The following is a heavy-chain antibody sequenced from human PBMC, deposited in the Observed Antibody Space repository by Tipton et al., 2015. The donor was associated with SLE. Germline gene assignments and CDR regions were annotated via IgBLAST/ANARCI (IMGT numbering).Heavy chain of an antibody. CDR2: IFYSGST. V-gene: IGHV4-31*03. CDR1: GGSISSDGYY. D-gene: IGHD3-10*01. CDR3: ARDGDGGSGSYDAFDI. Sequence: LRLSCSVSGGSISSDGYYWSWIRQHPGKGLEWIGYIFYSGSTYYNPSLKSRVTISVDTSKNQFSLRLSSVTAADTAVYYCARDGDGGSGSYDAFDIWGQGTMVTVSS. J-gene: IGHJ3*02.